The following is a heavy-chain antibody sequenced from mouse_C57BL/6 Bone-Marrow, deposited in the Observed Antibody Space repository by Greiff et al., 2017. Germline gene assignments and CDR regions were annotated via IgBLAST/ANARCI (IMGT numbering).Heavy chain of an antibody. CDR2: IDPEDGET. J-gene: IGHJ4*01. CDR1: GFNIKDYY. CDR3: ARAPYYEGYLAMDY. D-gene: IGHD2-3*01. V-gene: IGHV14-2*01. Sequence: EVQLQQSGAELVKPGASVKLSCTASGFNIKDYYMHWVKQRTEQGLEWIGRIDPEDGETKYAPKFKGKATKTEDNSSNTAYQQLISLTSVDTAVDYCARAPYYEGYLAMDYWGQGTSVTVSS.